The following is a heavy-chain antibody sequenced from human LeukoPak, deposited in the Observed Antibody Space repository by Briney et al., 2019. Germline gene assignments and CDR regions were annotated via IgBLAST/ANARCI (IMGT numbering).Heavy chain of an antibody. CDR1: GGSISSSSYY. J-gene: IGHJ2*01. V-gene: IGHV4-39*07. CDR3: ARVVEWSGGYFDL. D-gene: IGHD3-3*01. CDR2: IYYSGST. Sequence: PSETLSLTCTVSGGSISSSSYYWGWIRQPPGKGLEWIGSIYYSGSTYYNPSLKSRVTISVDTSKNQFSLKLSSVTAADTAVYYCARVVEWSGGYFDLWGRGTLVTVSS.